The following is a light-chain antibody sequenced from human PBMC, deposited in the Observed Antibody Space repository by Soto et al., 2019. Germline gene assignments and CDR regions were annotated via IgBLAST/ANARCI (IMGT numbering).Light chain of an antibody. Sequence: EIVFTKSPCALSLPPGERASLSCCASESVSDYLALYQQKPGLAPRLLIHGATKRTSGTPDRFSGTGSGTAFTLAISRLEPEDFAVYYCQQYVTSPVITFCQGTKVDI. V-gene: IGKV3-20*01. J-gene: IGKJ1*01. CDR2: GAT. CDR3: QQYVTSPVIT. CDR1: ESVSDY.